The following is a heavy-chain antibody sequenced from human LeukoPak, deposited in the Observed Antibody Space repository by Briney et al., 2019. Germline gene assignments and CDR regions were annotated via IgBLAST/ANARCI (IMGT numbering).Heavy chain of an antibody. Sequence: GGSLRLSCAASEFTFSSYSMNWVRQAPGKGLEWVSSISSSGTYTFYADSVKGRFSISRDNAKDSLYLQMSSLRAEDTAIYYCARWAQYQLLYSFTYGMDVWGQGTAVTVSS. CDR2: ISSSGTYT. D-gene: IGHD2-2*02. V-gene: IGHV3-21*01. J-gene: IGHJ6*02. CDR3: ARWAQYQLLYSFTYGMDV. CDR1: EFTFSSYS.